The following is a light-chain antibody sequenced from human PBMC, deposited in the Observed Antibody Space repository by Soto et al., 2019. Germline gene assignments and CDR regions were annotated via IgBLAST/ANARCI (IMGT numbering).Light chain of an antibody. CDR2: GAS. CDR1: QSINRN. V-gene: IGKV3D-15*01. Sequence: EIIMTQSPATLSVSPGERATLSCRASQSINRNLAWYQQKPGQAPRLLFYGASSRATGVPDRFSVSGSGTDFTLTISRLEPEDFAVYYCQQYHDWTPLTLGPGTKVDIK. J-gene: IGKJ3*01. CDR3: QQYHDWTPLT.